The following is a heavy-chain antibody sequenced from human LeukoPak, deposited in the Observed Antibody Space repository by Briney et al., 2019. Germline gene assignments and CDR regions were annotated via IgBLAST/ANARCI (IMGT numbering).Heavy chain of an antibody. Sequence: PGGSLRLSCAASGFTVSSSYMNWVRQAPGKGLEWVSVIYSGGSTYYADSVKGRFTISRDNSKNTLYLQVNSLRAEDTAVYYCARAPDRSGSYYGGFDIWGQGTMVTVSS. CDR2: IYSGGST. J-gene: IGHJ3*02. D-gene: IGHD3-10*01. CDR3: ARAPDRSGSYYGGFDI. CDR1: GFTVSSSY. V-gene: IGHV3-53*01.